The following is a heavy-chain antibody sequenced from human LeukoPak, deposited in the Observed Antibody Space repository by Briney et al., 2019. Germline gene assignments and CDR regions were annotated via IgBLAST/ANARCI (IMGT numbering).Heavy chain of an antibody. Sequence: GESLKISCKGSGYSFTSYWIGWVRQMPGKGLEWMEIIYPGDSDTRYSPSFQSQVTISADKSITTAYLQWSGLKASDTAMYYCARLSGSHGYFDYWGQGTLVTVSS. CDR1: GYSFTSYW. D-gene: IGHD1-26*01. V-gene: IGHV5-51*01. CDR3: ARLSGSHGYFDY. CDR2: IYPGDSDT. J-gene: IGHJ4*02.